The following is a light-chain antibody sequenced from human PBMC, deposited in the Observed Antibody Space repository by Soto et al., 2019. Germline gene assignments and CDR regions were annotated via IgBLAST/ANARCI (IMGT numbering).Light chain of an antibody. Sequence: DIQMTQSPSSLSASVGDRVTITCRASQGISHYLAWYQQKPGKVPRLLIFGASTLRSGVTSRFSGSGSGTDFTLTITSLQPEDVATYYCQKYNIATWTFGQGTKVEIK. CDR1: QGISHY. V-gene: IGKV1-27*01. CDR3: QKYNIATWT. J-gene: IGKJ1*01. CDR2: GAS.